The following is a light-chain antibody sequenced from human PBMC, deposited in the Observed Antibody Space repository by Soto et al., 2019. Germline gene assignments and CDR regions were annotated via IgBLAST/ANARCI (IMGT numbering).Light chain of an antibody. CDR3: QQRSNWPVT. CDR1: QSVSNN. V-gene: IGKV3-15*01. CDR2: GAS. Sequence: EIVMTHSPATLSVSPGERATLSCRASQSVSNNLAWYQQKPGQAPRLLIYGASTRATAIPARFSGSGSGTEFTLTISSLEPEDFAVYYCQQRSNWPVTFGPGTKVDIK. J-gene: IGKJ3*01.